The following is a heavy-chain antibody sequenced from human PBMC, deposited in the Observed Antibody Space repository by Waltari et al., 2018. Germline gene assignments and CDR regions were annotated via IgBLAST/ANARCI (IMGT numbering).Heavy chain of an antibody. Sequence: QLQLQESGPGLVKPSETLSLTCTVSDGSINSSSYYWGWIRQPPGKGLEWIGSMYYTGNTYYKPSLNSRVTISVDTSKNQFSLKLSSVTAADTAVYYCASGIPVTLGAFDIWGQGTMVTVSS. CDR1: DGSINSSSYY. CDR2: MYYTGNT. V-gene: IGHV4-39*01. D-gene: IGHD3-16*01. CDR3: ASGIPVTLGAFDI. J-gene: IGHJ3*02.